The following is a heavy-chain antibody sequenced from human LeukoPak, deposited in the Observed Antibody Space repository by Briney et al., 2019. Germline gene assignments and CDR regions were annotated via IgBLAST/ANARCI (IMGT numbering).Heavy chain of an antibody. V-gene: IGHV3-66*01. J-gene: IGHJ4*02. Sequence: PGGSLRLSCAASEFSVGSNYMTWVRQAPGKGLEWVSLIYSGGSTYYADSVKGRFTISRDNSKNTLYLQMNSLRADDTAVYYCARGQWFGEGSFYYFDLWGQGTLVTVSS. CDR2: IYSGGST. CDR1: EFSVGSNY. CDR3: ARGQWFGEGSFYYFDL. D-gene: IGHD3-10*01.